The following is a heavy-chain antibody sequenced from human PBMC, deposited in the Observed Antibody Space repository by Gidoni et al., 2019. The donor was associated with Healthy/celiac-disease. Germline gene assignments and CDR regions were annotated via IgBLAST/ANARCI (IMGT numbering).Heavy chain of an antibody. J-gene: IGHJ4*02. V-gene: IGHV1-18*01. Sequence: QVQLVQSGAEVKKPGASVEVSCKASGYTFTSYGISWLRQAPGQGLEWMGWISAYNGNTNYAQKLQGRVTMTTDTSTSTAYMELRSLRSDDTAVYYCARVDPHSSGWYRRPRGEDYWGQGTLVTVSS. CDR1: GYTFTSYG. CDR3: ARVDPHSSGWYRRPRGEDY. CDR2: ISAYNGNT. D-gene: IGHD6-19*01.